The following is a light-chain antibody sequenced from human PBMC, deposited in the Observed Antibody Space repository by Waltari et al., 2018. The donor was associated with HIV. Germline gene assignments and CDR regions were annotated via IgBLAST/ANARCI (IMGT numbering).Light chain of an antibody. CDR3: CSYAGTYTYV. J-gene: IGLJ1*01. CDR1: ASDIGYFDY. V-gene: IGLV2-11*01. Sequence: QSALTQPRSVSGSPGQSVTISCTGTASDIGYFDYVSWYQQYPGKAPKVIIYEVFHRPSGFPDRFTASKSGITASLTISGLQDEDEADYYCCSYAGTYTYVFGSGTTVTVL. CDR2: EVF.